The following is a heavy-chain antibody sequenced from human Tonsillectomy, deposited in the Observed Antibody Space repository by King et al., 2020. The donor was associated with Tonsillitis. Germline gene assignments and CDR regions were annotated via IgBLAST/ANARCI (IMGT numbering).Heavy chain of an antibody. J-gene: IGHJ4*02. V-gene: IGHV3-74*01. CDR1: GFTFSPYL. Sequence: VQLVESGGGLVQPGGSLNLPCAASGFTFSPYLSHWVRKPPGRGRAGVPRLKRMGSVKSYADSGRARFTISRDNAKNTLYLQMNSLRVEDTAVYYCARVFRGYDTSLAADDWGQGTLVTVSS. D-gene: IGHD3-22*01. CDR3: ARVFRGYDTSLAADD. CDR2: LKRMGSVK.